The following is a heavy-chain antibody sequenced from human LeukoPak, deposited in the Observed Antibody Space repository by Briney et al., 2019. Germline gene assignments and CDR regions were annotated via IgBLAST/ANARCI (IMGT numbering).Heavy chain of an antibody. D-gene: IGHD3-22*01. CDR1: GVSIRNYY. Sequence: PSETLSLTCTVSGVSIRNYYWSWIRQSPGKGLEWIGYIYYGGRSSYNPSLKSRVTISVDTSKNQFSLRLSSVTAADTAVYYCARGSSGNSFPFDYWGQGTLVTVSS. CDR3: ARGSSGNSFPFDY. CDR2: IYYGGRS. V-gene: IGHV4-59*12. J-gene: IGHJ4*02.